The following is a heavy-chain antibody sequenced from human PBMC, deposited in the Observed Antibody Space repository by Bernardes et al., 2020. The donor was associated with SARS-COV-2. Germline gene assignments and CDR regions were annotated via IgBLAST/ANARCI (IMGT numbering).Heavy chain of an antibody. V-gene: IGHV3-7*03. CDR1: GFTFNNYW. D-gene: IGHD5-18*01. CDR3: ARSARDTDAITRHENNWYFDL. J-gene: IGHJ2*01. Sequence: GGSLRLSCAASGFTFNNYWMTWVRQAPGKGLEWVANVKQDGSAKHYVDSVKGRFTIYRDNARESLYLHMNGLRAEDTAVYYCARSARDTDAITRHENNWYFDLWGRGTLVTVSS. CDR2: VKQDGSAK.